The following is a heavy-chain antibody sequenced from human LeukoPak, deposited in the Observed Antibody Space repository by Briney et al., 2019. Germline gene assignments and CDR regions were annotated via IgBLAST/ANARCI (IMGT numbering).Heavy chain of an antibody. J-gene: IGHJ4*02. D-gene: IGHD6-19*01. CDR1: GDSVSITSAA. Sequence: SPTLSLTFAISGDSVSITSAAWNWVRQSPSRGLEWLGRTYYRSKWYNEYAVSVKSRITINPYTSKNQFSLQLNSVTPEDTAVYYCARSVADLDYWGQGTLVTVSS. CDR2: TYYRSKWYN. CDR3: ARSVADLDY. V-gene: IGHV6-1*01.